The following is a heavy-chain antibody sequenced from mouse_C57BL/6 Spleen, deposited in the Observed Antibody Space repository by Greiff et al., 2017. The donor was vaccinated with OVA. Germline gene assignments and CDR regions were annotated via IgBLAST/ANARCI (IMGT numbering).Heavy chain of an antibody. V-gene: IGHV5-9-1*02. CDR1: GFTFSSYA. J-gene: IGHJ4*01. CDR3: TRDHLAVGYAMDY. CDR2: ISSGGDYI. Sequence: EVKLMESGEGLVKPGGSLKLSCAASGFTFSSYAMSWVRQTPEKRLEWVAYISSGGDYIYYADTVKGRFTISRDNARNTLYLQMSSLKSEDTAMYYCTRDHLAVGYAMDYWGQGTSVTVSS. D-gene: IGHD1-1*01.